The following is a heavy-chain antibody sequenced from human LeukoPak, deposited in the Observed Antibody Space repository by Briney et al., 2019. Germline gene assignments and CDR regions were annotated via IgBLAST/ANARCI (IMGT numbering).Heavy chain of an antibody. D-gene: IGHD3-3*01. V-gene: IGHV3-11*06. CDR1: GFTFSDYY. CDR3: ARESGYPDY. Sequence: GGSLRLSCAASGFTFSDYYMSWIRQAPGKGLEWVSYISSSGTYTNYADSVKGRFTISRDDAENSLYLQMNSLRAEDTAVYYCARESGYPDYWGQGTLVTVSS. CDR2: ISSSGTYT. J-gene: IGHJ4*02.